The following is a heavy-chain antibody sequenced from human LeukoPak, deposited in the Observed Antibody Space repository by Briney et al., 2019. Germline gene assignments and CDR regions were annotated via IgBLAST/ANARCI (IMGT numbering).Heavy chain of an antibody. CDR3: ARAPRLNWFDP. V-gene: IGHV4-34*01. CDR2: IYYSGST. J-gene: IGHJ5*02. Sequence: SETLSLTCAVYGGSFSGYYWSWIRQPPGKGLEWIGSIYYSGSTYYNPSLKSRVTISVDTSKNKFSLKLSSVTAADTAVYYCARAPRLNWFDPWGQGTLVTVSS. CDR1: GGSFSGYY.